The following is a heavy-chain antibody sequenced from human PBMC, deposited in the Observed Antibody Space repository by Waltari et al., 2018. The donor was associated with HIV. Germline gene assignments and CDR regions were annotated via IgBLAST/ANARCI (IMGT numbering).Heavy chain of an antibody. D-gene: IGHD3-10*01. CDR1: GFPFGDFA. CDR3: AKEGVWRGSRSYYYFDH. CDR2: ISWNSANT. Sequence: EVQLVDSGGNLVQSGRSLRLSCAASGFPFGDFAMPLVRRVPGKGLEWVSGISWNSANTDYVDSVKGRFTISRDNAKNSLYLQMNSLRAEDTALYFCAKEGVWRGSRSYYYFDHWGQGTLVSVSS. V-gene: IGHV3-9*01. J-gene: IGHJ4*02.